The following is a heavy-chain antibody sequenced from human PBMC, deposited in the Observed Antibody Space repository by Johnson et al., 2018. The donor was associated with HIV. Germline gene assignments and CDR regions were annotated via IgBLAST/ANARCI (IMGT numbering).Heavy chain of an antibody. J-gene: IGHJ3*02. D-gene: IGHD3-22*01. CDR3: AKTITMIGRFDAFDI. CDR1: GFTFRSYA. V-gene: IGHV3-23*04. CDR2: ISGTGGTT. Sequence: MQLVESGGDLVQPGGSLGLSCAASGFTFRSYAMSWVRQAPGRGLEWVSSISGTGGTTYYADAVKGRFTISRDNSKNTLYLQMNSLRAEDKAVYYCAKTITMIGRFDAFDIWGQGTMVTVSS.